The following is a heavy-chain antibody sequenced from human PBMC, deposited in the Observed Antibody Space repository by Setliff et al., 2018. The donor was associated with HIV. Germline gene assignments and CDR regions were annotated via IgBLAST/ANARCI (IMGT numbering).Heavy chain of an antibody. CDR3: ARGQTSVTLQFDH. CDR2: INQDGSEK. V-gene: IGHV3-7*01. J-gene: IGHJ4*02. Sequence: GGSLRLSCAASGFTFSSHWMVWVRQAPGKGLGWVANINQDGSEKNYVDSVKGRFTISRDNAKNSLFLQMNSLRAEDTAVYYCARGQTSVTLQFDHWGQGTLVTVSS. D-gene: IGHD4-17*01. CDR1: GFTFSSHW.